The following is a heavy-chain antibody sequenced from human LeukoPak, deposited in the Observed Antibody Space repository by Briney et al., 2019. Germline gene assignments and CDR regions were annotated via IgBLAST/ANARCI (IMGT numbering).Heavy chain of an antibody. CDR3: AREHTTVTSLLDY. Sequence: GGSLRLSCAASGFTFSNYWMSWVRQAPGKGLEWVANIKQDGSDKYYAGSVKGRFTISRDSSKNTMYLQMNSLRAEDTAVYYCAREHTTVTSLLDYWGQGTLVTVSS. CDR2: IKQDGSDK. CDR1: GFTFSNYW. D-gene: IGHD4-17*01. J-gene: IGHJ4*02. V-gene: IGHV3-7*01.